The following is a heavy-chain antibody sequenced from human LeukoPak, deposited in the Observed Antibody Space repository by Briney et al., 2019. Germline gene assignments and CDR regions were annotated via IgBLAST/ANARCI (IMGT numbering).Heavy chain of an antibody. CDR1: GYTFSGYY. V-gene: IGHV1-2*02. J-gene: IGHJ4*02. CDR3: ASGRYYYDSSGCFDY. D-gene: IGHD3-22*01. CDR2: INPNSGGT. Sequence: ASVKVSCKASGYTFSGYYMHWVRQAPGQGLEWMGWINPNSGGTNYAQKFQGRVTMTRDTSISTAYMELSRLRSDDTAVYYCASGRYYYDSSGCFDYWGQGTLVTVSS.